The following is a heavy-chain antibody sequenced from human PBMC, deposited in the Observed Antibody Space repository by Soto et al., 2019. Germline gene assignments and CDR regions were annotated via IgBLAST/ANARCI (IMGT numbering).Heavy chain of an antibody. V-gene: IGHV3-48*03. D-gene: IGHD3-3*02. CDR2: ISSSGSTI. J-gene: IGHJ6*02. Sequence: PGRSRRLSCAASRLSFSSYEMNWVRQAPGKGLEWVSYISSSGSTIYYADSVKGRFTISRDNAKNSLYLQMNSLRAEDTAVYYCASLASPDPYYYYYYGMDVGGQGTTVTVSS. CDR3: ASLASPDPYYYYYYGMDV. CDR1: RLSFSSYE.